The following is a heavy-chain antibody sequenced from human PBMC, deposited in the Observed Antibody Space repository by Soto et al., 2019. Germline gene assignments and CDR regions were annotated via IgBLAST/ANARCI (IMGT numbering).Heavy chain of an antibody. J-gene: IGHJ4*02. Sequence: GESLKISCEGSGYTFTYYWIGWVRQMPGKGLEWMGVTYPFDSDTRYSPSFQGRVTISAVQSKNTLYLQMNSLRAEDTAVYYCAKDISGITMIVVAEYYFDYWGQGTLVTVSS. D-gene: IGHD3-22*01. CDR2: TYPFDSDT. CDR1: GYTFTYYW. V-gene: IGHV5-51*01. CDR3: AKDISGITMIVVAEYYFDY.